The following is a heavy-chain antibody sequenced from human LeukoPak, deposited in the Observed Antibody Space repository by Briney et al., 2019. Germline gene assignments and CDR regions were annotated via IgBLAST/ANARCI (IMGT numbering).Heavy chain of an antibody. CDR3: AKAFDDYVWGSYRPWDY. Sequence: GGSLRLSCAASGFTFSSYAVSWVRQAPGKGLEWVSAISGSGGSTYYADSVKGRFTISRDNSKNTLCLQMNSLRAEDTAVYYCAKAFDDYVWGSYRPWDYWGQGTLVTVSS. D-gene: IGHD3-16*02. V-gene: IGHV3-23*01. J-gene: IGHJ4*02. CDR1: GFTFSSYA. CDR2: ISGSGGST.